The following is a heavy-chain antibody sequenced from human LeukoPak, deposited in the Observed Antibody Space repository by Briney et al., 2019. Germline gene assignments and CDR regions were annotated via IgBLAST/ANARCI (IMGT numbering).Heavy chain of an antibody. V-gene: IGHV4-59*01. J-gene: IGHJ4*02. CDR3: ARDRGGSSGWSRPMDY. CDR1: GGSLDNYY. CDR2: VYDSGST. Sequence: SETLSLTCTVSGGSLDNYYWSWIRQPPGKGLEWIGYVYDSGSTNYNPSLESRVTISVDTSRNQFSLKLISVTSADTAVYYCARDRGGSSGWSRPMDYWGQGTLVTVSS. D-gene: IGHD6-19*01.